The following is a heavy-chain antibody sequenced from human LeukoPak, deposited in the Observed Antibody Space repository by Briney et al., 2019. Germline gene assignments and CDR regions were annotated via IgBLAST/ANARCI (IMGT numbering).Heavy chain of an antibody. V-gene: IGHV3-48*04. CDR3: ARALIAADGFYYYGMDV. Sequence: GSLRLSCAASGFTYSSYGMTWVRQAPGKGLEWVSYISGSSGNIYYADSVKGRFTISRDSAKNSLFLQMNSLRADDTAVYYCARALIAADGFYYYGMDVWGQGTTVTVSS. D-gene: IGHD6-25*01. J-gene: IGHJ6*02. CDR1: GFTYSSYG. CDR2: ISGSSGNI.